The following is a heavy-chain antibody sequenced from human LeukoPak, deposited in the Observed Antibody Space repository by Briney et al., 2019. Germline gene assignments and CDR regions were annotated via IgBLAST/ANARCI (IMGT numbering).Heavy chain of an antibody. CDR1: GGSISSSSYY. CDR2: IYYSGST. D-gene: IGHD3-10*01. V-gene: IGHV4-39*01. CDR3: ARSVTMVRGVREHDY. Sequence: SETLSLTCTVSGGSISSSSYYWGWIRQPPGKGVEWIGSIYYSGSTYYNPSLKSRVTISVDTSKNQFSLKLSSVTAADTAVYYCARSVTMVRGVREHDYWGQGTLVTVSS. J-gene: IGHJ4*02.